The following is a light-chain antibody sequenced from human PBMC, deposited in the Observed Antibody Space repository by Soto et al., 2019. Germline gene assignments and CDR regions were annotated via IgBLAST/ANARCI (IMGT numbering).Light chain of an antibody. J-gene: IGKJ5*01. CDR3: QQYNSYPPT. CDR1: QGISSN. V-gene: IGKV1-9*01. Sequence: QLTQSPSSLSASVGDRVTITCRASQGISSNLAWYQQKPGRAPKLLIFGASTLQSGVPSRFGGSGSGADFTLTISSLQPEDFATYYCQQYNSYPPTFGQGTRLEIK. CDR2: GAS.